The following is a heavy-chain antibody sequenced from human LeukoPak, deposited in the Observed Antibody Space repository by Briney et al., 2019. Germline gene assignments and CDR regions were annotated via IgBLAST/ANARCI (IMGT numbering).Heavy chain of an antibody. CDR2: ISPNSGGT. CDR1: GYTFTDYY. D-gene: IGHD3-3*01. Sequence: ASVKVSCKASGYTFTDYYVHWVRLVPGQGLEWMGRISPNSGGTNYAQKFQGRVTMTRDTSISTAYMELSRLRSDDTAVYYCARSGGFWSYYMDVWGKGTTVTVSS. V-gene: IGHV1-2*06. CDR3: ARSGGFWSYYMDV. J-gene: IGHJ6*03.